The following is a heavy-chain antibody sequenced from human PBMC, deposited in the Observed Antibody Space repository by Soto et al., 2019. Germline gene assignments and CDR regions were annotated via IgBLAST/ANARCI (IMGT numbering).Heavy chain of an antibody. Sequence: SETLSLSCAVYGGSFSGYYWSWIRQPPGKGLEWIGEINHSGSTNYNPSLKSRVTISVDTSKNQFSLKLSSVTAADTAVYYCARGMYPDYGDYGYYYYMDVWGKGTTVTVSS. D-gene: IGHD4-17*01. V-gene: IGHV4-34*01. CDR3: ARGMYPDYGDYGYYYYMDV. J-gene: IGHJ6*03. CDR1: GGSFSGYY. CDR2: INHSGST.